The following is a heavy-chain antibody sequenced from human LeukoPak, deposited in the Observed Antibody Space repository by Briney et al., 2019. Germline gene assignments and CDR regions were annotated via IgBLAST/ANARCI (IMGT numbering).Heavy chain of an antibody. V-gene: IGHV4-34*01. J-gene: IGHJ4*02. CDR1: GGSFNDYY. CDR2: INHSGSS. Sequence: SETLSLTCSVYGGSFNDYYWSWIRQSPGKGLEWIGEINHSGSSNYNPSLKSRVTISVDTSKNQFSLKLKSLTAADTAVYYCARGRIVATSPPGYWSQGTLVTVSS. D-gene: IGHD5-12*01. CDR3: ARGRIVATSPPGY.